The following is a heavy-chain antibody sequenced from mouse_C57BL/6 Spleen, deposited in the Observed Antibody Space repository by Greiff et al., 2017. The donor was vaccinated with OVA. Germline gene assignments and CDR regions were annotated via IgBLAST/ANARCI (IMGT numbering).Heavy chain of an antibody. CDR2: IDHSDSET. CDR3: ASDPSYYSNYGGFAY. CDR1: GYTFTSYW. J-gene: IGHJ3*01. V-gene: IGHV1-52*01. D-gene: IGHD2-5*01. Sequence: QVQLQQPGAELVRPGSSVKLSCKASGYTFTSYWMNWVKQRPIQGLEWIGNIDHSDSETNYNQKFKDKATLTVDKSSSTAYMQLSSLTSEDSAFYYCASDPSYYSNYGGFAYWGQGTLVTVSA.